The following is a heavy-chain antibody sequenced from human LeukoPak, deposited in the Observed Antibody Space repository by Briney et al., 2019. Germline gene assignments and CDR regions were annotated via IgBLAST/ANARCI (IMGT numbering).Heavy chain of an antibody. D-gene: IGHD4-17*01. CDR2: ISAYNGNT. J-gene: IGHJ3*02. CDR3: ARSDYGDYPRSGAFDI. V-gene: IGHV1-18*01. Sequence: ASVKVSCKASGYTFTSYGISWVRQAPGQGLEGMGWISAYNGNTNYAQKLQGRVTMTTDTSTSTAYMELRSLRSDDTAVYYCARSDYGDYPRSGAFDIWGQGTMVTVSS. CDR1: GYTFTSYG.